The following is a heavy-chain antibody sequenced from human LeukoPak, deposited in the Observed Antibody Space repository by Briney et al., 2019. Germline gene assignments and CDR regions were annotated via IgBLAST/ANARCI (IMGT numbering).Heavy chain of an antibody. CDR2: ISGSGGNT. J-gene: IGHJ3*02. V-gene: IGHV3-23*01. D-gene: IGHD2-15*01. Sequence: PGGSLRLSCAASGFTFSSYVMNWVRLAPGKGLEWVSGISGSGGNTYHADSVKGRFTISRDNSKNTVHLQMNSLRAEDTAVYYCAGHGWFRRPHAFDIWGQGTMVTVSS. CDR3: AGHGWFRRPHAFDI. CDR1: GFTFSSYV.